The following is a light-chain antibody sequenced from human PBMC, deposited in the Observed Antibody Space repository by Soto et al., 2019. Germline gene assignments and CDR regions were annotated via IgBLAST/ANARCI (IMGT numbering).Light chain of an antibody. CDR2: GAS. V-gene: IGKV1-9*01. Sequence: IQLTQSPSSLSASGGGRVTITCRASQGIGSNLAWYLQKPGEAPKLLVYGASTLQGGVPSRFSGSGSGTLFTLTITSLQPEDFATYFCQQSNSYPLTFGGGTKVEIK. J-gene: IGKJ4*01. CDR1: QGIGSN. CDR3: QQSNSYPLT.